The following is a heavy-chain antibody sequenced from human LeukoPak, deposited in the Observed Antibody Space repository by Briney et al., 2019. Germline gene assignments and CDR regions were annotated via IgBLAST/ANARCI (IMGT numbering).Heavy chain of an antibody. Sequence: SETLSLTCAVYGGSFSGYYWSWIRQPPGKGLEWIGEINHSGSTNYNPSLKSRVTISVYTSKNQFSLKLSSVTAADTAVYYCARENLSNDYGDYSLYYFDYWGQGTLVTVSS. CDR3: ARENLSNDYGDYSLYYFDY. J-gene: IGHJ4*02. CDR1: GGSFSGYY. V-gene: IGHV4-34*01. CDR2: INHSGST. D-gene: IGHD4-17*01.